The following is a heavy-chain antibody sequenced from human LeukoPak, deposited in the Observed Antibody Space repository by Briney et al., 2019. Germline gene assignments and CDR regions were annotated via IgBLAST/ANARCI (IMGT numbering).Heavy chain of an antibody. Sequence: GGSLRLSCAASGFTVSSNYMNWVRQAPGKGLEWVSVIYRGGNTYYADSVKGRFTISRDNAKNSLYLQMNSLRAEDTAVYYCARNVGGFMVRGVINYYGMDVWGQGTTVTVSS. CDR2: IYRGGNT. CDR3: ARNVGGFMVRGVINYYGMDV. CDR1: GFTVSSNY. V-gene: IGHV3-66*01. J-gene: IGHJ6*02. D-gene: IGHD3-10*01.